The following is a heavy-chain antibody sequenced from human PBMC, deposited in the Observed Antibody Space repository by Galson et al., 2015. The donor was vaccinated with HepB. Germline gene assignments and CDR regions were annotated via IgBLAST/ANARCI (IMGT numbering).Heavy chain of an antibody. D-gene: IGHD1-26*01. Sequence: SLRLSCAASGFTFSSYGMHWVRQAPGKGLEWVAVISYDGSNKYYADSVKGRFAISRDNSKNTLYLQMNSLRAEDTAVYYCATNLEWELPEGAFDIWGQGTMVTVSS. CDR1: GFTFSSYG. J-gene: IGHJ3*02. CDR3: ATNLEWELPEGAFDI. V-gene: IGHV3-30*03. CDR2: ISYDGSNK.